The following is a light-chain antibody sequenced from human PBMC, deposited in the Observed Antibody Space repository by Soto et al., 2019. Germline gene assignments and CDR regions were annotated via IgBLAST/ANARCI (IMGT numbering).Light chain of an antibody. CDR2: DVS. V-gene: IGLV2-14*01. CDR3: SSYTSSSTLDD. Sequence: QSALTQPASMSGSPGQSITISCTGTSSDVGGYNYVSWYQQHPGKAPKLMIYDVSNRPSGVSNRFSGSKSGNTASLTISGLQAEDEADYYCSSYTSSSTLDDFGTGTKVTVL. J-gene: IGLJ1*01. CDR1: SSDVGGYNY.